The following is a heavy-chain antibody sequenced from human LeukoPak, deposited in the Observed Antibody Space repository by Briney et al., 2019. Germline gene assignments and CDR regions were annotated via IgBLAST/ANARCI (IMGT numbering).Heavy chain of an antibody. V-gene: IGHV3-48*04. Sequence: GGSLRLSCAASGFTFSSYSMNWVRQAPGKGLEWVSYISSSSSTIYYADSVKGRFTISRDNAKNSLYLQMNSLTAEDTAVYYCARSYTSGWYWGWFDPWGQGTLVTVSS. D-gene: IGHD6-19*01. CDR2: ISSSSSTI. J-gene: IGHJ5*02. CDR3: ARSYTSGWYWGWFDP. CDR1: GFTFSSYS.